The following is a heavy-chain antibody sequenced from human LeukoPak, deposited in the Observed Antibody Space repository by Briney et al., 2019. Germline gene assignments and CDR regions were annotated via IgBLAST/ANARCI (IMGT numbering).Heavy chain of an antibody. CDR1: GFTFINYG. D-gene: IGHD3-10*01. Sequence: GRSLRLSCAASGFTFINYGIHWVRQTPGKGLEWVAVLSYDGSLKYYADFVSGRFTISTDNSQNTVYMEMSRLRAEDTALYYCARDERLNYGSIDYWGQGTLVIVSS. CDR3: ARDERLNYGSIDY. J-gene: IGHJ4*02. CDR2: LSYDGSLK. V-gene: IGHV3-30*04.